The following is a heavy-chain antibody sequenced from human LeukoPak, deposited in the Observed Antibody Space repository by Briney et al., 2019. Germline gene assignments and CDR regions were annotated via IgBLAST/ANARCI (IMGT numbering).Heavy chain of an antibody. CDR1: GFTFSSYA. CDR3: ARLNVLLSLFQH. Sequence: GGSLRLSCAASGFTFSSYAMSWVRQAPGKGLEWVSAISGSGGSTYYADSVKGRFTISRDNSKNTLYLQMNSLRAEDTAVYYCARLNVLLSLFQHWGQGTLVTVSS. V-gene: IGHV3-23*01. J-gene: IGHJ1*01. CDR2: ISGSGGST. D-gene: IGHD3-10*01.